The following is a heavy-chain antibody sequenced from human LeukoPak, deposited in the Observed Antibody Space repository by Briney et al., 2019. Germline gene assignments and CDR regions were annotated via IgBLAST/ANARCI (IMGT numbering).Heavy chain of an antibody. V-gene: IGHV1-2*02. D-gene: IGHD3-10*01. CDR2: INPNSGGT. Sequence: ASVKVSCKASGYTFTSYGIGWVRQAPGQGLEWMGWINPNSGGTNYAQKFQGRVTMTRDTSISTAYMELSRLRSDDTAVYYCARDEGLLLDYWGQGTLVTVSS. CDR3: ARDEGLLLDY. CDR1: GYTFTSYG. J-gene: IGHJ4*02.